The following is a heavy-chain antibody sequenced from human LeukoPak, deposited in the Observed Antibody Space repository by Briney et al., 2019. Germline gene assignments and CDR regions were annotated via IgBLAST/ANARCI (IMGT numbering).Heavy chain of an antibody. J-gene: IGHJ4*02. CDR2: TSYDGSNK. CDR1: GFTFSSYA. CDR3: ARVRSYYGDYWSFDY. V-gene: IGHV3-30-3*01. Sequence: PGRSLRLSCAASGFTFSSYAMHWVRQAPGKGLEWVAVTSYDGSNKYYADSVKGRFTISRDNSKNTLYLQMNSLRAEDTAVYYCARVRSYYGDYWSFDYWGQGTLVTVSS. D-gene: IGHD4-17*01.